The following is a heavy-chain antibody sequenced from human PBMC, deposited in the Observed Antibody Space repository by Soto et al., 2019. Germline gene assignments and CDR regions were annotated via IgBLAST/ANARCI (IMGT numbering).Heavy chain of an antibody. CDR3: AKDRRDPITEDDY. CDR1: VFTFSSYT. CDR2: ISGSGGST. D-gene: IGHD3-10*01. V-gene: IGHV3-23*01. J-gene: IGHJ4*02. Sequence: WWSLSLSCAASVFTFSSYTMSWWRRAPGKGLEWVSAISGSGGSTYYADSVKGRFTISRDNSKNTLYLQMNSLRAEDTAVYYCAKDRRDPITEDDYWGQGTLVTVSS.